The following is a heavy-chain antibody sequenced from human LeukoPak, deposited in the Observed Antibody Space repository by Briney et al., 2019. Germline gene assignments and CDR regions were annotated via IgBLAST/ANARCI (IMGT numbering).Heavy chain of an antibody. CDR3: ARDWGSDSWSGYAN. CDR2: IKEDGSET. J-gene: IGHJ4*02. Sequence: GGSLRLSCAASGFTFSSYSMNWVRQAPGKGLEWVANIKEDGSETYYVDSVKGRFTISRDNAENSLYLQMNSLRVEDTAVYYCARDWGSDSWSGYANWGQGTRVTVSS. D-gene: IGHD3-3*01. CDR1: GFTFSSYS. V-gene: IGHV3-7*01.